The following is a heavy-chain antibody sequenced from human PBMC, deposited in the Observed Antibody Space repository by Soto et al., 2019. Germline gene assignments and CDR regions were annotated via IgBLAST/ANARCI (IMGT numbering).Heavy chain of an antibody. J-gene: IGHJ4*02. CDR3: AKSCSGGSCYPLVDY. D-gene: IGHD2-15*01. CDR1: GFTFSSYG. Sequence: QVQLVESGGGVVQPGRSLRLSCAASGFTFSSYGMHWVRQAPGKGLERVAVISYDGSNKYYADSVKGRFTISRDNSKNTLYLQMNSLRAEDTAVYYCAKSCSGGSCYPLVDYWGQGTLVTVSS. V-gene: IGHV3-30*18. CDR2: ISYDGSNK.